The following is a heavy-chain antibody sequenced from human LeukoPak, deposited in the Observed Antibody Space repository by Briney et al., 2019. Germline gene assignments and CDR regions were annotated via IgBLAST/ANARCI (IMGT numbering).Heavy chain of an antibody. J-gene: IGHJ4*02. CDR1: GFSFSTST. V-gene: IGHV3-21*01. CDR2: IGKTSRDM. D-gene: IGHD1-14*01. CDR3: VRGDNRDY. Sequence: GGSLRLSCAASGFSFSTSTMNWVRQAPGKGLEWITSIGKTSRDMYYADSVRGRFTISRDNAKNSLFLLMNSLRVEDTSVYYCVRGDNRDYWGQGTLVTVSS.